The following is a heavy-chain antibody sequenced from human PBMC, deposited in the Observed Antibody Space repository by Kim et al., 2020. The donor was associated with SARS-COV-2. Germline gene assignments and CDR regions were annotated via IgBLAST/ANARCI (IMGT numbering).Heavy chain of an antibody. CDR2: N. J-gene: IGHJ5*02. D-gene: IGHD6-13*01. V-gene: IGHV3-30*01. Sequence: NYYADPGKGRFTTSRDKSRNTLYLQMNSLRAEDTAVYYCASRMAAAGAFDPWGQGTLVTVSS. CDR3: ASRMAAAGAFDP.